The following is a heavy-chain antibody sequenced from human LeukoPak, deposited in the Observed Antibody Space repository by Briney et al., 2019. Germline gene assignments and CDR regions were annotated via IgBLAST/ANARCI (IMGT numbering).Heavy chain of an antibody. CDR3: TRHLDYYGSGSYEY. CDR2: IHYSGST. D-gene: IGHD3-10*01. Sequence: ETLSLTCTVSGGSISGLHWSWIRQPPGKGLEWIGYIHYSGSTDYNPSLKSRLTISVDTSKNQFSLKLSSVTAADTAVYYCTRHLDYYGSGSYEYWGQGTLVTVSS. CDR1: GGSISGLH. V-gene: IGHV4-59*08. J-gene: IGHJ4*02.